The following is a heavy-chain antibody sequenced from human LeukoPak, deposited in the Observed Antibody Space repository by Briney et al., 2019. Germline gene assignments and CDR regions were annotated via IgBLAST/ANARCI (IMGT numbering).Heavy chain of an antibody. CDR2: ISDYNGNT. V-gene: IGHV1-18*01. D-gene: IGHD6-6*01. Sequence: ASVKVSCKASGSTFTSYSISWVRQGPGPGLEWVGWISDYNGNTNYAQKPQGRGTMTTDTSTSTAYMELRSLRSDDTAVYYCARASLVAARPVYWFDAWGQGSPVTV. CDR3: ARASLVAARPVYWFDA. J-gene: IGHJ5*02. CDR1: GSTFTSYS.